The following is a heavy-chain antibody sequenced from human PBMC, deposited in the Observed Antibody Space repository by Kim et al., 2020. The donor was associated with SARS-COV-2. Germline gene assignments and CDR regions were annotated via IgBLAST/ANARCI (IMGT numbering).Heavy chain of an antibody. D-gene: IGHD2-15*01. CDR3: ARVRGAYLLTIYYYYGMDV. CDR1: GGSFSAYY. Sequence: SETLSLTCAVYGGSFSAYYWSWIRQPPGKGLEWIGEINYTGSTNYNPSLKSRVTISVDTSKNQFSLKLSSVTAADTAVYYCARVRGAYLLTIYYYYGMDVWGQGTTVTVSS. V-gene: IGHV4-34*01. J-gene: IGHJ6*02. CDR2: INYTGST.